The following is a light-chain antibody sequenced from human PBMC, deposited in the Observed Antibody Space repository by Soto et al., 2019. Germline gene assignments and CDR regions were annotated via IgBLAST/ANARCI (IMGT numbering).Light chain of an antibody. V-gene: IGKV1-6*01. CDR3: LPDYTYPLT. CDR1: QGIRND. J-gene: IGKJ1*01. Sequence: ATQMTQSPSSLSASVGDRVTITCRASQGIRNDLGWYQQKPGKAPKLLIYAASSLQSEVPSRFSGSGSCTELAVTISSLQPEDFATYYCLPDYTYPLTCGQGTKVDFK. CDR2: AAS.